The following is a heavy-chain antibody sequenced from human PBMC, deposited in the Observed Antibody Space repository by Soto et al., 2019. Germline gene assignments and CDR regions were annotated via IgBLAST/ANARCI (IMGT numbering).Heavy chain of an antibody. Sequence: SETLSLTCRVSGGSISSSTYYWGWIRQPPGKGLEWIGNIFYSGATYYNPSLKSRVTVSVDTSKNQFSLKLSSVTAADTAVYYCASYGSGSYKYYFDSWGQGALVTVSS. CDR1: GGSISSSTYY. D-gene: IGHD3-10*01. CDR3: ASYGSGSYKYYFDS. J-gene: IGHJ4*02. V-gene: IGHV4-39*01. CDR2: IFYSGAT.